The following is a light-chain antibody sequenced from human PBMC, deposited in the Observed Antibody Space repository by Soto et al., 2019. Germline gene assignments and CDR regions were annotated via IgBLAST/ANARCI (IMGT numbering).Light chain of an antibody. CDR3: SSYTSSFYV. CDR1: SSDVGGYNY. CDR2: DVS. V-gene: IGLV2-14*01. J-gene: IGLJ1*01. Sequence: QSVLTQPASVSGSPGQSITISCTGTSSDVGGYNYVSWYQQHPGKAPKLMIYDVSNRSSGVSNRFSGSKSGNTASLTISGLQAEDEADYYCSSYTSSFYVFGTGTKVTVL.